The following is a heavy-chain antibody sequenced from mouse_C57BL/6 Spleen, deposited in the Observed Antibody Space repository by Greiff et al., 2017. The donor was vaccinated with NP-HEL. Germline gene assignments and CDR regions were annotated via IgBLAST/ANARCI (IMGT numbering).Heavy chain of an antibody. D-gene: IGHD3-3*01. V-gene: IGHV1-80*01. Sequence: QVQLKESEAELVKPGASVKISCKASGYAFSSYWMNWVKQRPGKGLEWIGQIYPGDGDTNYNGKFKGKATLTADKSSSTAYMQLSSLTSEDSAVYFCARRGTGDFDYWGQGTTLTVSS. J-gene: IGHJ2*01. CDR2: IYPGDGDT. CDR1: GYAFSSYW. CDR3: ARRGTGDFDY.